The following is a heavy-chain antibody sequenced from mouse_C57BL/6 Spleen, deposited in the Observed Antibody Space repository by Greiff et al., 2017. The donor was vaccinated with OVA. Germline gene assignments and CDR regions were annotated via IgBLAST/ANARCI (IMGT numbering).Heavy chain of an antibody. J-gene: IGHJ2*01. CDR1: GFNIKDDY. CDR3: TTAYYSNYDGDY. Sequence: VQLQQSGAELVRPGASVKLSCTASGFNIKDDYMPWVKQRPEQGLEWIGWIDPENGDTEYASKFQGKATITADTASNTAYLQLSSLTSEDTAVYYCTTAYYSNYDGDYWGQGTTLTVSS. D-gene: IGHD2-5*01. CDR2: IDPENGDT. V-gene: IGHV14-4*01.